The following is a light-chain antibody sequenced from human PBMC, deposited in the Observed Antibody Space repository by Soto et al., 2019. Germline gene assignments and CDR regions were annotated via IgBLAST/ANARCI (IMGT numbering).Light chain of an antibody. CDR3: QQYGSSPLT. CDR2: DAS. V-gene: IGKV3-20*01. J-gene: IGKJ4*01. CDR1: QSISGRY. Sequence: ETVLTQSPGTLSLSPGERASLSCRASQSISGRYLAWYQQKPGQAPRLLIYDASSRATGIPDRFSGSGSGTYFILTISRLEPEDFAVYYCQQYGSSPLTFGGGTKVEIK.